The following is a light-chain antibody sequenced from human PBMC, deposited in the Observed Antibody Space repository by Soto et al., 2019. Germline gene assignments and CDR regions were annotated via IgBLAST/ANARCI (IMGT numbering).Light chain of an antibody. CDR3: QQYGSSSGT. V-gene: IGKV3-20*01. CDR1: QSVSSSY. CDR2: GAS. Sequence: EIVLTQSPGTLSLSPGERATLSCRASQSVSSSYLAWYQQKPGQAPRLLIYGASSRATGIPDRFSGSGSGTAVTLTISRLEPEDFAVYYCQQYGSSSGTFGQGTKVEIK. J-gene: IGKJ1*01.